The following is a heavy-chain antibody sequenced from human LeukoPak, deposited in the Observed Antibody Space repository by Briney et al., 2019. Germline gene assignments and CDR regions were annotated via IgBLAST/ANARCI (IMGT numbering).Heavy chain of an antibody. CDR1: GYTFTSYD. V-gene: IGHV1-8*03. Sequence: GASVKVSCKASGYTFTSYDINWVRQATGQGLEWMGWMNPNSGSTGYAQKFQGRVTITRNTSISTAYMELSSLRSEDTAVYYCAGAEVGATADAFDIWGQGTMVTVSS. D-gene: IGHD1-26*01. J-gene: IGHJ3*02. CDR2: MNPNSGST. CDR3: AGAEVGATADAFDI.